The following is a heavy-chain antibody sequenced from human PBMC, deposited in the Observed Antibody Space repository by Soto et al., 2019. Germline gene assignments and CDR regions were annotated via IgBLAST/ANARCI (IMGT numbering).Heavy chain of an antibody. CDR3: AKEPGGLTYYDFWSGCYKEGWFDP. J-gene: IGHJ5*02. Sequence: GGSLRLSCAASGFTFSSYAMSWVRQAPGKGLEWVSAISGSGGSTYYADSVKGRFTISRDNSKNTLYLQMNSLRAEDTAVYYCAKEPGGLTYYDFWSGCYKEGWFDPWGQGTLVTVSS. D-gene: IGHD3-3*01. V-gene: IGHV3-23*01. CDR2: ISGSGGST. CDR1: GFTFSSYA.